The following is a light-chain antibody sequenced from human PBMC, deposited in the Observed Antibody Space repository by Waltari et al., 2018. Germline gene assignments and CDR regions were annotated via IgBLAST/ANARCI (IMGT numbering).Light chain of an antibody. CDR1: QNVRGN. Sequence: ETVMTQSPAILSVSPGEGVPLSCSASQNVRGNLAWFHQKPGQAPRLLTYGPTTRATGVPARFSGSGSGTEFTLTISSLQSEDVAIYYCQQYDTWPLTFGGGTKVEIK. J-gene: IGKJ4*01. CDR2: GPT. CDR3: QQYDTWPLT. V-gene: IGKV3-15*01.